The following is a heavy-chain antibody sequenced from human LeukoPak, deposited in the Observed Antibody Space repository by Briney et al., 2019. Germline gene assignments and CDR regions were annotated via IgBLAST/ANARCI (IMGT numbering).Heavy chain of an antibody. CDR3: AYGGIYDSSGYSS. CDR2: IYYSEST. CDR1: GGSISSYY. V-gene: IGHV4-59*01. Sequence: SETLSLTCTVSGGSISSYYWSWIRQPPPKGLEWMGYIYYSESTNYNPSLKSRVTISVDTSKHQFSLKLSSVTAADTAVYYCAYGGIYDSSGYSSWGQGTLVTVSS. D-gene: IGHD3-22*01. J-gene: IGHJ4*02.